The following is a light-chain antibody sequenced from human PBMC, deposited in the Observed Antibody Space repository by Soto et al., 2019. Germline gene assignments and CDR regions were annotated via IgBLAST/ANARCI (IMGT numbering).Light chain of an antibody. J-gene: IGKJ1*01. CDR1: QSVISN. CDR3: QQYSSWPPWT. Sequence: DIVMTQSPSTLALSPGGRSTLFCRASQSVISNLAWYQQKPGQAPRLLIYGASARATGIPARFSGSGSGTEFTLTISSLESEDSAVYYCQQYSSWPPWTFGQGTKVDIK. CDR2: GAS. V-gene: IGKV3-15*01.